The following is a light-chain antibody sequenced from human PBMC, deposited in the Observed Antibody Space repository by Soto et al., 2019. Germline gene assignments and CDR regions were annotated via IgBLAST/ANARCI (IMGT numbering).Light chain of an antibody. J-gene: IGKJ1*01. CDR1: QDISNY. V-gene: IGKV1-17*03. CDR2: AAS. CDR3: LQHNTYPRT. Sequence: DIQMTQSPSAMSASVGDRVTITCRASQDISNYLAWFQQKPGKVPERLIYAASSLQSGVPSRFSGSGSGTEFTLTISSLQPEDFATYYCLQHNTYPRTFGQGTKVESK.